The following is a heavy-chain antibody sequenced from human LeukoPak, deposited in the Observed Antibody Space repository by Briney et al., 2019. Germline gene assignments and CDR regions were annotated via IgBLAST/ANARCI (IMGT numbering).Heavy chain of an antibody. D-gene: IGHD4-11*01. CDR1: GFTFSSYS. Sequence: GGSLRLSCAASGFTFSSYSMNWVRQAPGKGLDWVSSISSSSSYIYYADSVKGRFTISRDNAKNSLYLQMNSLRAEDTAVYYCARDYSNDGFDPWGQGTLVTVSS. CDR2: ISSSSSYI. CDR3: ARDYSNDGFDP. V-gene: IGHV3-21*01. J-gene: IGHJ5*02.